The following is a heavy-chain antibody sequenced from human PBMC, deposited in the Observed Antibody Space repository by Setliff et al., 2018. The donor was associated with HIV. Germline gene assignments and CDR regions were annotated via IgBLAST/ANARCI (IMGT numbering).Heavy chain of an antibody. J-gene: IGHJ5*02. D-gene: IGHD2-21*01. CDR2: VYTSGSTSGST. CDR1: DASISVGTYY. V-gene: IGHV4-61*09. CDR3: ARLFIPNYFDP. Sequence: PSETLSLTCSVSDASISVGTYYWSWIRQPAGKGLEWIGHVYTSGSTSGSTNYNPSLKSRVTISIDTSTNQFSLKLSSVTAADTAVYYCARLFIPNYFDPWGQGTLVTVS.